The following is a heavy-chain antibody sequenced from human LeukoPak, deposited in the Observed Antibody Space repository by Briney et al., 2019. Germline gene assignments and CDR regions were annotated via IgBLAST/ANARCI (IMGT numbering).Heavy chain of an antibody. CDR3: ASVYYYDSSGYEPLVYFDY. CDR2: IYYSGST. CDR1: GGSISSGGYY. Sequence: PSETLSLTCTVSGGSISSGGYYWSWIHQHPGKGLEWIGYIYYSGSTYYNPSLKSRVTISVDTSKNQFSLKLSSVTAADTAVYYCASVYYYDSSGYEPLVYFDYWGQGTLVTVPS. J-gene: IGHJ4*02. D-gene: IGHD3-22*01. V-gene: IGHV4-31*03.